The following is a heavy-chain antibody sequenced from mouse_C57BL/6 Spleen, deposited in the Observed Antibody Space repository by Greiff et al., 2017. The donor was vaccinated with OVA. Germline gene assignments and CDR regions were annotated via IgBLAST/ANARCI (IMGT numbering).Heavy chain of an antibody. D-gene: IGHD1-1*01. CDR2: IYPGSGST. J-gene: IGHJ2*01. CDR3: ARRATVVDYFDY. CDR1: GYTFTSYW. Sequence: VQLQQPGAELVKPGASVKMSCKASGYTFTSYWITWVKQRPGQGLEWIGDIYPGSGSTNYNEKFKSKATLTVDTSSSTAYMQLSSLTSEDSAVYYCARRATVVDYFDYWGQGTTLTVSS. V-gene: IGHV1-55*01.